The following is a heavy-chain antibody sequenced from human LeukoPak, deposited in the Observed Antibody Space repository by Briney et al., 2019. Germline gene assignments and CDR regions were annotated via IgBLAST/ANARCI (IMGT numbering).Heavy chain of an antibody. J-gene: IGHJ4*02. D-gene: IGHD2-2*02. CDR1: GFTFSNYS. V-gene: IGHV3-23*01. CDR2: ISGSDTRT. CDR3: TKARSASSSSCYNY. Sequence: GGSLRLSCAASGFTFSNYSMSCVRQAPGKGLEWVSSISGSDTRTYYADSVKGRFTISRDNSKNTLELQMNSLRAEDTAVYYCTKARSASSSSCYNYWGQGILVTVSS.